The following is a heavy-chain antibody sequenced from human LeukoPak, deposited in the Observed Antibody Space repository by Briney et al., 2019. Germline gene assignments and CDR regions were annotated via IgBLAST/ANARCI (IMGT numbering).Heavy chain of an antibody. V-gene: IGHV4-4*07. Sequence: SETLSLACSVSGGSINTYYWSCIRQPAGKGLEWIGRIHSSGSTHYNPSLKSRVTMSLDTSKNQFSLKLTSVTAADTAVYYCARDNDFFDYWGQGTLVTVSS. CDR2: IHSSGST. J-gene: IGHJ4*02. CDR3: ARDNDFFDY. CDR1: GGSINTYY.